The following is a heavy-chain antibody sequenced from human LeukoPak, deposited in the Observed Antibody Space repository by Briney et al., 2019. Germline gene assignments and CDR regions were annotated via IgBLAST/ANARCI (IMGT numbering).Heavy chain of an antibody. D-gene: IGHD5-24*01. V-gene: IGHV3-30*04. Sequence: GGSLRLSCAASGLTFSSYAMHCVRQAPGKGLEWVAVISYDGSNKYHADSVKGRFTISRDNSKNTLYLEMSSLRPEDTAVYYCARDRRWLQYSDYWGQGTLVTVSS. J-gene: IGHJ4*02. CDR1: GLTFSSYA. CDR2: ISYDGSNK. CDR3: ARDRRWLQYSDY.